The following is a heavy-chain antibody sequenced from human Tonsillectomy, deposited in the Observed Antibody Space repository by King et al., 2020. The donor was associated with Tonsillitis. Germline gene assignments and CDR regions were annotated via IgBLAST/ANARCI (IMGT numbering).Heavy chain of an antibody. Sequence: VQLVESGGGLVQPGGSLRLSCVASGFTFGSYAKSWVRQAPGKGLEWVSVIYSGGSSTYYADSVKGRFTISRDNYKNTLYLPMNSLRAEDTAVYYCAKGLAYCGGDCSYGMDVWGQGTTVTVSS. CDR2: IYSGGSST. D-gene: IGHD2-21*02. CDR1: GFTFGSYA. J-gene: IGHJ6*02. V-gene: IGHV3-23*03. CDR3: AKGLAYCGGDCSYGMDV.